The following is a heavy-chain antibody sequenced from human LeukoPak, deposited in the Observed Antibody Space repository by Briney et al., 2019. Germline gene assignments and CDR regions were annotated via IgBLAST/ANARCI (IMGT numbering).Heavy chain of an antibody. CDR3: AKVRVSDGEALDAFDI. J-gene: IGHJ3*02. CDR2: ISGSGGST. CDR1: GFTFSSYA. V-gene: IGHV3-23*01. Sequence: GGSLRLSCAASGFTFSSYAMSWVRQAPGKGLEWVSAISGSGGSTYYADSVKGRFTISRDNSKNTLYLQMNSLRAEDTAVYYCAKVRVSDGEALDAFDIWDQGTMVTVSS. D-gene: IGHD4-17*01.